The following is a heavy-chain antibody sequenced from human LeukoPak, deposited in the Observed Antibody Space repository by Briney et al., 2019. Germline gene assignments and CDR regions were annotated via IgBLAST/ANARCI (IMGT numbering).Heavy chain of an antibody. CDR2: IYTSGST. V-gene: IGHV4-4*07. CDR1: GGSISSYY. CDR3: ARGGPYSGYDLFDY. J-gene: IGHJ4*02. D-gene: IGHD5-12*01. Sequence: SETLSLTCTVSGGSISSYYWGWIRQPAGKGLEWIGRIYTSGSTNYNPSLKSRVTMSVDTSKNQFSLKLSSVTAADTAVYYCARGGPYSGYDLFDYWGQGTLVTVSS.